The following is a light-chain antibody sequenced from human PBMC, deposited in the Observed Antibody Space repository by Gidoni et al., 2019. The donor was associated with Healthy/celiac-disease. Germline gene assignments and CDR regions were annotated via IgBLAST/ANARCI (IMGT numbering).Light chain of an antibody. CDR2: AAS. CDR1: QSISGY. J-gene: IGKJ3*01. CDR3: QLSYSTRT. V-gene: IGKV1-39*01. Sequence: DIQMTQSPSSPSASVGDRVTITCRASQSISGYLNWHQQTPGEAPKLMIYAASTWRGGVPSRFGGRGSGTDFTLTISRLQADDFATYYWQLSYSTRTFGPGTKVDIK.